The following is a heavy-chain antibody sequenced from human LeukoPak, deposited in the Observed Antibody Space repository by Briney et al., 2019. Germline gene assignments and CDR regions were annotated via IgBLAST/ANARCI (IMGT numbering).Heavy chain of an antibody. D-gene: IGHD2-15*01. V-gene: IGHV3-23*01. CDR2: ISGSSSTT. Sequence: GGSLRLSCAASGFTFSTYAMSWVRQAPGKGLEWVSAISGSSSTTYYADSVQGRFTISRDNSKNTLSLQMNSLRAEDTAVYYCAKFSSEAAGYSFYIYYYGMDVWGQGP. J-gene: IGHJ6*02. CDR1: GFTFSTYA. CDR3: AKFSSEAAGYSFYIYYYGMDV.